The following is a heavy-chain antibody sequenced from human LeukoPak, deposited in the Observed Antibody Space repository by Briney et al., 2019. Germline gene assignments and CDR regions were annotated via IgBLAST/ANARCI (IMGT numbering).Heavy chain of an antibody. Sequence: PGGSLRLSCAASGFTFSSYEMNWVRQAPGKGLEWVSYISSSGSTIYYADSVKGRFTISRDNAKNSLYLQMNSLRAEDTAVYYCARVELYSIAAAAPFDYWGQGTPVTVSS. CDR3: ARVELYSIAAAAPFDY. CDR1: GFTFSSYE. J-gene: IGHJ4*02. V-gene: IGHV3-48*03. D-gene: IGHD6-13*01. CDR2: ISSSGSTI.